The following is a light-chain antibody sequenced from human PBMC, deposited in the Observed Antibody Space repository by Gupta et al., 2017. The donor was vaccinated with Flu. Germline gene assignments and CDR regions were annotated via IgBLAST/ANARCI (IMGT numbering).Light chain of an antibody. CDR1: QTISSVY. CDR2: CSS. Sequence: IVLSQSPGTLPLFQGERATLTVRASQTISSVYLAWYQEKRGQPHRLLIYCSSSRATGVPDRCSGGGAGTDFSLTISSLEPEDFAVYYCQQYANSPWAFGQGTKVEIK. V-gene: IGKV3-20*01. J-gene: IGKJ1*01. CDR3: QQYANSPWA.